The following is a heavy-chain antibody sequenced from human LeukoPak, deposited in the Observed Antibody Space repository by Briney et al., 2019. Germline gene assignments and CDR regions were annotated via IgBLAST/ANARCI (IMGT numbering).Heavy chain of an antibody. CDR1: GFTFSSYW. J-gene: IGHJ6*03. CDR2: IKQDGSEK. CDR3: ARVAHYYYMDV. V-gene: IGHV3-7*01. Sequence: GGSLRLSCAASGFTFSSYWMSWVRQAPGKGLEWVANIKQDGSEKYYVDSVKGRFTISRDNAKNSLYLQMNSLRAEGTAVYCCARVAHYYYMDVWGKGTTVTISS.